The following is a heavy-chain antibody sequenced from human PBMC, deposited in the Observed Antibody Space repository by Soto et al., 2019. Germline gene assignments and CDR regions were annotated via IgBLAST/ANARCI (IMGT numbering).Heavy chain of an antibody. J-gene: IGHJ4*02. CDR1: GFTFSSYW. Sequence: PGGSLRLSCAASGFTFSSYWMSWVRQAPGKGLEWVANIKQDGSEKYYVDSVKGRFTISRDNAKNSLYLQMNSLRAEDTAVYYCARGGYSGYDLTFVYWGQGTLVTVSS. V-gene: IGHV3-7*01. CDR3: ARGGYSGYDLTFVY. CDR2: IKQDGSEK. D-gene: IGHD5-12*01.